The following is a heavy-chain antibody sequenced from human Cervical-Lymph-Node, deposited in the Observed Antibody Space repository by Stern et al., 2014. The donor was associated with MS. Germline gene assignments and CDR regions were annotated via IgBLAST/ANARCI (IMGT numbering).Heavy chain of an antibody. CDR2: IWYDGSNP. Sequence: DQLVESGGGVVQPGRSLRLSCAASGFSFSRYAMHWVRQAPGKGLEWVALIWYDGSNPYYADSVTGRFTISRDNFKNTLYLQMNSLRAEDTAVYYCASAYSSSHHYFDYWGQGTLVTVSS. J-gene: IGHJ4*02. D-gene: IGHD6-13*01. V-gene: IGHV3-33*01. CDR3: ASAYSSSHHYFDY. CDR1: GFSFSRYA.